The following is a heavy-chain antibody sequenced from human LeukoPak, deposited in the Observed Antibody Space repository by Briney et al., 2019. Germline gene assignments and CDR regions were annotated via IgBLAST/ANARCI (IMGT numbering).Heavy chain of an antibody. V-gene: IGHV3-7*01. J-gene: IGHJ5*02. CDR1: GFTFSSYG. CDR2: IREDESEE. CDR3: ARDSGPRYYYDSSGTQNWFDP. D-gene: IGHD3-22*01. Sequence: GGSLRLSCAASGFTFSSYGMDWVRQAPGKGLEWVANIREDESEENYVDSVKGRFTISRDNSKNTLYLQMNSLRAEDTAVYYCARDSGPRYYYDSSGTQNWFDPWGQGALVTVSS.